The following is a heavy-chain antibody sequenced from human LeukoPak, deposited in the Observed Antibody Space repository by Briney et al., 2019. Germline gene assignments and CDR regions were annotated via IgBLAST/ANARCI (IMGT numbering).Heavy chain of an antibody. CDR1: GYTFTGYY. D-gene: IGHD3-10*01. CDR2: INPNSGGT. J-gene: IGHJ4*02. CDR3: ARGAAEDVLLWFGELFVDY. Sequence: EASVKVSCKASGYTFTGYYMHWVRQAPGQGLEWMGWINPNSGGTNYAQKFQGRVTMTRDTSISTAYMELSRLRSDDTAVYYCARGAAEDVLLWFGELFVDYWGQGTLVTVSS. V-gene: IGHV1-2*02.